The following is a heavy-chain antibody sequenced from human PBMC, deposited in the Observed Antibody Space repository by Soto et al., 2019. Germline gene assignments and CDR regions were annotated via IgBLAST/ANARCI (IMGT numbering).Heavy chain of an antibody. CDR1: GFTFDDYA. V-gene: IGHV3-9*01. Sequence: GGSLRLSCAASGFTFDDYAMHWVRQAPGKGLEWVSGISWNSGSIGYADSVKGRFTISRDNAKNSLYLQMNSLRAEDTALYYCAKEVNWNFFFLWEFDYWGQGTLVTVSS. CDR2: ISWNSGSI. D-gene: IGHD1-7*01. CDR3: AKEVNWNFFFLWEFDY. J-gene: IGHJ4*02.